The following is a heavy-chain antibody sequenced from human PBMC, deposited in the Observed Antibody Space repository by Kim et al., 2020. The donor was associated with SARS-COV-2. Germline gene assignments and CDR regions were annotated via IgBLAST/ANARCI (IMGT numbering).Heavy chain of an antibody. Sequence: GGSLRLSCVASGINFRNNWMSWVRQPLGKGLEWVAHMREDGSGIDYADSVKGRFTIFRDNAQNSLYLQMNCLRVDDTAVYYCARGHFGLDVWGQGTTVTVSS. CDR3: ARGHFGLDV. CDR2: MREDGSGI. V-gene: IGHV3-7*05. CDR1: GINFRNNW. J-gene: IGHJ6*02.